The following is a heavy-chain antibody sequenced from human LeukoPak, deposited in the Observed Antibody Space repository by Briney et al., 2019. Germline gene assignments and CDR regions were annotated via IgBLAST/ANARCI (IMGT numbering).Heavy chain of an antibody. CDR2: MNPNSGNT. J-gene: IGHJ3*02. CDR1: GYTFTGYD. D-gene: IGHD4-17*01. Sequence: ASVKVSCKASGYTFTGYDINWVRQATGQGLEWMGWMNPNSGNTGYAQKFQGRVTITRSTSISTAYMELSSLRSEDTAVYYCARRGQGTTVTDDAFDIWGQGTMVTVSS. CDR3: ARRGQGTTVTDDAFDI. V-gene: IGHV1-8*03.